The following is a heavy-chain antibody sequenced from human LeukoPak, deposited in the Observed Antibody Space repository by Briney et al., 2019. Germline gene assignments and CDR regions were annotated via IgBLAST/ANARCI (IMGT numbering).Heavy chain of an antibody. Sequence: SETLSLTCTVSGGSISIYYWSWIRQPPGKGLEWIGYTYYSGSTNYNPSLKSRVTISVDTSKNQFSLKLSSVTAADTAVYYCARDSSGFWSGYYIFGAFDIWGQGTMVTVSS. CDR1: GGSISIYY. D-gene: IGHD3-3*01. CDR3: ARDSSGFWSGYYIFGAFDI. J-gene: IGHJ3*02. CDR2: TYYSGST. V-gene: IGHV4-59*01.